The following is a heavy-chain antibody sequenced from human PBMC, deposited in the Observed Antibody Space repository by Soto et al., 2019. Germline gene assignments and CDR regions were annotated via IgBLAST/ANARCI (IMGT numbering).Heavy chain of an antibody. D-gene: IGHD2-15*01. CDR2: ISGKSSAI. V-gene: IGHV3-48*02. CDR3: ARRASGSYYSYYAMDV. Sequence: EVQLVESGGGLVQPGGSLRLSCAASGFTFSTYSLTWVRQAPGKGLEWVSYISGKSSAIYYADSVKGRFTISRDNSKNSLYLQRNNLSDEDTAVYYCARRASGSYYSYYAMDVWGQGTTVTVSS. J-gene: IGHJ6*02. CDR1: GFTFSTYS.